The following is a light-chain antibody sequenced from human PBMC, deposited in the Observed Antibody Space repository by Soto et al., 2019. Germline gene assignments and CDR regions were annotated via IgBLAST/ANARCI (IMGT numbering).Light chain of an antibody. CDR1: QSVSSS. Sequence: IVVTQSPATLSVSPGETVTLSCRVSQSVSSSLAWYQQKPGQAPRLLISGAYTRATGIPARFSGSGSGTEFTITISGLQYEDFAVYYCQQYYNWPQLTFGGGTRVEIE. CDR2: GAY. J-gene: IGKJ4*01. V-gene: IGKV3-15*01. CDR3: QQYYNWPQLT.